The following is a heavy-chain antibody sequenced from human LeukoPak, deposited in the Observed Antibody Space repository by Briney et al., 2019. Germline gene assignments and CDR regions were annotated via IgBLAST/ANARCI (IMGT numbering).Heavy chain of an antibody. D-gene: IGHD1-1*01. CDR1: GGPITSNF. Sequence: SETLSLTCTVSGGPITSNFWSWIRQPPGKGLEWIGYLYNTVNTKYNPSLKSRATISGDTSKNQFSLKLNSLSAADTAVYYCARATPDWNPPDYWGQGILVTVSS. J-gene: IGHJ4*02. CDR3: ARATPDWNPPDY. CDR2: LYNTVNT. V-gene: IGHV4-59*08.